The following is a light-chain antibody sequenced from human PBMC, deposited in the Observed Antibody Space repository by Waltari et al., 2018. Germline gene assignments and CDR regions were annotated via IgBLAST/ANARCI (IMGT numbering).Light chain of an antibody. J-gene: IGLJ2*01. CDR3: CSHAGSSTVV. V-gene: IGLV2-23*02. Sequence: QSALTQPASVSGSPGQSITISCTGTSSDVGSHNLVSWYHQHPGKAPKPMVYEVSKRPSGVSNRFSGSKSGNTASLTISGLQAEDEADYYCCSHAGSSTVVFGGGTKLTVL. CDR1: SSDVGSHNL. CDR2: EVS.